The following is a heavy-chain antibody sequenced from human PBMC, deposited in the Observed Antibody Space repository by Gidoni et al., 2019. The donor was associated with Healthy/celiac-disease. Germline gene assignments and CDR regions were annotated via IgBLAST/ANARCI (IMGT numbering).Heavy chain of an antibody. CDR2: IKHSGST. CDR3: AKARGYRRGHMDV. CDR1: GRSFSGYY. V-gene: IGHV4-34*01. Sequence: QVQLQQRGAGLLKPSAPLSLTRAVYGRSFSGYYWSWTRQPPGKGLEWIGEIKHSGSTTYNPSLKSRVTISVDTSKNQFSLKLSSVTAADTAVYYCAKARGYRRGHMDVWGKGTTVTVSS. D-gene: IGHD3-10*01. J-gene: IGHJ6*03.